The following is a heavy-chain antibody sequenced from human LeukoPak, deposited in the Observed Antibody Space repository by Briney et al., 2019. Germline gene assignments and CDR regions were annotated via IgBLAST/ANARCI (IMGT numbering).Heavy chain of an antibody. CDR2: INTIGST. J-gene: IGHJ5*02. CDR3: AREDSNDFGGYNWFDP. V-gene: IGHV4-61*02. D-gene: IGHD1-1*01. CDR1: GGSISSGSYY. Sequence: SETLSLTCTVSGGSISSGSYYWSWIRQAAGKGLEWIGRINTIGSTNYNPSLKSQVTISVDTSTNQFSLKLTSVTAADTAVYHCAREDSNDFGGYNWFDPWGQGTLVTVSS.